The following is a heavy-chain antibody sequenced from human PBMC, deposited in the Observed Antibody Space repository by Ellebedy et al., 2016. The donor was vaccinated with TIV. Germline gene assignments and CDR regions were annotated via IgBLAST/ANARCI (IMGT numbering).Heavy chain of an antibody. CDR2: IYYSGST. CDR1: GGSISSSSYY. Sequence: SETLSLXXTVSGGSISSSSYYWGWIRQPPGKGLEWIGSIYYSGSTYYNPSLKSRVTISVDTSKNQFFLKLSSVTAADTAVYYCEGATGYAFDIWGQGTMVTVSS. CDR3: EGATGYAFDI. D-gene: IGHD1-26*01. J-gene: IGHJ3*02. V-gene: IGHV4-39*01.